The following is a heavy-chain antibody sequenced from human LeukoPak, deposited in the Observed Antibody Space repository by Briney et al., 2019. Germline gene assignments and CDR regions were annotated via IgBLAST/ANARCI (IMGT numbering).Heavy chain of an antibody. Sequence: PSETLSLTCTVSGDSISSHSYFWGWIRQPPGKGLEWIGNIHYIGSTYCNPSLKSRVTISVDTSTNQFSLKLSSVTAADTAVYYCAKTLPYSGGWRATFDFWGQGTLVTVSS. J-gene: IGHJ4*02. CDR2: IHYIGST. D-gene: IGHD6-19*01. CDR1: GDSISSHSYF. V-gene: IGHV4-39*01. CDR3: AKTLPYSGGWRATFDF.